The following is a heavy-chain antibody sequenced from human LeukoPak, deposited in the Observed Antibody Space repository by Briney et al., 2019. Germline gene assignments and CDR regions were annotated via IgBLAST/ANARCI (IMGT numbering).Heavy chain of an antibody. D-gene: IGHD6-13*01. CDR2: ISADGGST. CDR3: AKDKAGTIVWYGRWAIGLFDY. Sequence: GGSLRLSCAASGFNFDAYAMHWVRQAPGKGLQWISLISADGGSTYYADSVKGRFTISRDNSKNSLYLQMNSLTTEDTDFYYCAKDKAGTIVWYGRWAIGLFDYWGQGTLLTVSS. CDR1: GFNFDAYA. V-gene: IGHV3-43*02. J-gene: IGHJ4*02.